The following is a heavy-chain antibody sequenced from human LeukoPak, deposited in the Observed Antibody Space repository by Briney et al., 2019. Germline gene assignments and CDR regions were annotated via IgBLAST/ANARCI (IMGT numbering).Heavy chain of an antibody. V-gene: IGHV4-59*01. CDR1: GGSISSYY. CDR3: ARITYYYDSSGYHYFDY. CDR2: IYYSGST. D-gene: IGHD3-22*01. J-gene: IGHJ4*02. Sequence: SETLSLTCTVSGGSISSYYWSWIRQPPGKGLEWIGYIYYSGSTNYNPSLKSRVTISVDTSKSQFSLKLSSVTAADTAVYYCARITYYYDSSGYHYFDYWGQGTLVTVSS.